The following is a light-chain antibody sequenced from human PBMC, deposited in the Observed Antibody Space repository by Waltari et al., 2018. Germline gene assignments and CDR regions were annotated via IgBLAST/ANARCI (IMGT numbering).Light chain of an antibody. J-gene: IGKJ5*01. CDR2: GAS. V-gene: IGKV3-20*01. CDR3: QQLGSSPIT. CDR1: QSVTNNN. Sequence: EIVLTQSPGPMSLPPGERASLPCRASQSVTNNNLAWSQQKPGQAPRLLIYGASRRATGIPDRFSGSGSGTDFTLTISRLEPEDFAVYYCQQLGSSPITFGQGTRLEMK.